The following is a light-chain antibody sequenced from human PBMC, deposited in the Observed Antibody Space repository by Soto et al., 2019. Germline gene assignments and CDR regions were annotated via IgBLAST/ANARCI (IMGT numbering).Light chain of an antibody. Sequence: EIVLTQSPGTLSLSPGERATLSCRASQSVSSSYLAWYQQKPGQAPRLLIYGASSRATGIPDRFSGSGSATDFTLTISRLEPEDFAVYFCQQYGSSPSIFGGGTKVEIK. J-gene: IGKJ4*01. CDR1: QSVSSSY. V-gene: IGKV3-20*01. CDR3: QQYGSSPSI. CDR2: GAS.